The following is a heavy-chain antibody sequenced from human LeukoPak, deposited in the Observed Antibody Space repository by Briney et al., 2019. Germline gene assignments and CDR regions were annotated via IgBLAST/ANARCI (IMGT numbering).Heavy chain of an antibody. CDR2: IYSGGTT. CDR1: GFTVSGNY. V-gene: IGHV3-53*01. Sequence: GGSLRLSCAVSGFTVSGNYMSWVRQAPGKGLEWVSLIYSGGTTYYADSVKGRFTISRDNSKNTLYLQMNSLRAEDTAVYYCARAGEVVGATSFYWGQGTLVTVSS. CDR3: ARAGEVVGATSFY. D-gene: IGHD1-26*01. J-gene: IGHJ4*02.